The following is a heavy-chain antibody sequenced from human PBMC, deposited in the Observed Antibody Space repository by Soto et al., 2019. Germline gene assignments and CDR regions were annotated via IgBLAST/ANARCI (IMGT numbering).Heavy chain of an antibody. CDR1: GYTFTSYG. Sequence: QVQLVQSGAEVKKPGASVKVSCKASGYTFTSYGISWVRQAPGQGLEWMGWISAYNGNTNYAQKLQGRVTMTTDTPXPTXYXVLRSLRSDDTCVYYCARTGDIGLVPAALGDWYFDLWGRGTLVTVSS. CDR2: ISAYNGNT. V-gene: IGHV1-18*01. J-gene: IGHJ2*01. CDR3: ARTGDIGLVPAALGDWYFDL. D-gene: IGHD2-2*01.